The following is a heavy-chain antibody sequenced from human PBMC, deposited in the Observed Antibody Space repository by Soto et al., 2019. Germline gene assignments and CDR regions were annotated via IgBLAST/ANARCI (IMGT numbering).Heavy chain of an antibody. CDR3: ARGSSSYYDYGMDV. J-gene: IGHJ6*02. Sequence: TLSLTCAVSGDSISRGGYSWTWIRQPPGKALEWIGNIYDSGSTSYNPSLKSRVTISVDTSKNQFSLRLTSVTAADTAVYFCARGSSSYYDYGMDVWGQGTTVTVSS. CDR2: IYDSGST. CDR1: GDSISRGGYS. V-gene: IGHV4-30-2*01. D-gene: IGHD6-6*01.